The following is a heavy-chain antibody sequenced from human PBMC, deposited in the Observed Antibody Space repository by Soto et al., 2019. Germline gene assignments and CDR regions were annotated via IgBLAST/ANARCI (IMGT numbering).Heavy chain of an antibody. D-gene: IGHD6-19*01. J-gene: IGHJ6*02. CDR1: GFSLSTSGVG. V-gene: IGHV2-5*02. CDR2: IYWDGDK. CDR3: SPWGAPPVAGTDYYYGMDV. Sequence: SGPTXVNHTQTLTLTCTFSGFSLSTSGVGVGWIRQPPGKALEWLALIYWDGDKRYSPSLKSRLTITKDTSKNQVVLTMTNMDPVDTATYYCSPWGAPPVAGTDYYYGMDVWGQGTTVTVSS.